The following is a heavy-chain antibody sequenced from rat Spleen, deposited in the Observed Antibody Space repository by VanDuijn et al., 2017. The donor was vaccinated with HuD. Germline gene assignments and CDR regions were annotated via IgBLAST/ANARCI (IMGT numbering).Heavy chain of an antibody. J-gene: IGHJ4*01. CDR3: TTGGYTPPWDA. CDR1: GFTFSDYY. Sequence: EVQLAESGGGLVQPGRSLKLSCAASGFTFSDYYMAWVRQAPTKGLEWVASISYDGDNTYYRDSVKGRFTISRDNAKSGLYLQMDSLRSEDTATYYCTTGGYTPPWDAWGQGASVTVSS. V-gene: IGHV5-20*01. CDR2: ISYDGDNT. D-gene: IGHD1-11*01.